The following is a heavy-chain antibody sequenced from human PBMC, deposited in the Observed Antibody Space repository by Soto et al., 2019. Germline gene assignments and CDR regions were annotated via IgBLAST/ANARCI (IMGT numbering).Heavy chain of an antibody. V-gene: IGHV3-74*03. CDR3: GPLGNFGVVMGH. D-gene: IGHD3-3*01. Sequence: PGGSLRLSCAASGFTFTTYWMHWVRQAPGKGLVWVSRISRDGIGTTYAESVKGRFTISRDNTKNTLYLQMNSLRVEDTAVYYCGPLGNFGVVMGHCGQGTLVTVSS. CDR1: GFTFTTYW. CDR2: ISRDGIGT. J-gene: IGHJ4*02.